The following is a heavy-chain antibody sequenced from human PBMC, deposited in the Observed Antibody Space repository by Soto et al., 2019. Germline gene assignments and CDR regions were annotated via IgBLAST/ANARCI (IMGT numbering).Heavy chain of an antibody. CDR2: IIPVFRTA. J-gene: IGHJ4*02. V-gene: IGHV1-69*12. CDR3: ASRSSGLYYFGH. CDR1: GGTFRSYV. D-gene: IGHD6-19*01. Sequence: QVQLVQSGAEVKKPGSSVKVSCKASGGTFRSYVISWVRQAPGQGLEWMGGIIPVFRTANYAQKFEDRVTIIADESTATSYLELSRLRSDDTAMYYCASRSSGLYYFGHWGQGNLVTVST.